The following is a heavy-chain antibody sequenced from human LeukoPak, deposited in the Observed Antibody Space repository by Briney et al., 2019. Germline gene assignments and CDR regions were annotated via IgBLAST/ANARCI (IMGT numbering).Heavy chain of an antibody. J-gene: IGHJ4*02. CDR1: GFTFSSYA. V-gene: IGHV3-23*01. Sequence: GGSLRLSCAASGFTFSSYAMSWVRQAPGKGLEWVSAISGSGGSTYYADSVKGRFTISRDNSKNTLYLQMNSLRAEDTAVYYCAEDSRYCSNTSCYAPSLDYWGQGTLVTVSS. CDR2: ISGSGGST. CDR3: AEDSRYCSNTSCYAPSLDY. D-gene: IGHD2-2*01.